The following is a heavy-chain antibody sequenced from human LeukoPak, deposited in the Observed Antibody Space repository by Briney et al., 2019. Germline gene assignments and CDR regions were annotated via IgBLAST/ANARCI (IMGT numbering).Heavy chain of an antibody. V-gene: IGHV4-61*01. D-gene: IGHD1-14*01. CDR1: GYSISSGYY. CDR3: AGGIWRDLDY. Sequence: PSETLSLTCAVSGYSISSGYYWGWIRQPPGKGLEWIGYIYYSGSTNYNPSLKSRVTISVDTSKNQFSLKLSSVTAADTAVYYCAGGIWRDLDYWGQGTLVTVSS. J-gene: IGHJ4*02. CDR2: IYYSGST.